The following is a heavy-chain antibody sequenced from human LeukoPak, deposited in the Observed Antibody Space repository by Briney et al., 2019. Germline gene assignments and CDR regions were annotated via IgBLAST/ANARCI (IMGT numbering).Heavy chain of an antibody. CDR1: GFTFSNYA. CDR3: VKARDSLGYGDYGFDY. V-gene: IGHV3-64D*06. CDR2: ISSNGGST. J-gene: IGHJ4*02. D-gene: IGHD4-17*01. Sequence: PGGSLGLSCSASGFTFSNYAMHWVRQAPGKGLEYVSAISSNGGSTYYADSVKGRFTISRDNSKNTLYLQMSSLRAEDTAVYYCVKARDSLGYGDYGFDYWGQGTLVTVSS.